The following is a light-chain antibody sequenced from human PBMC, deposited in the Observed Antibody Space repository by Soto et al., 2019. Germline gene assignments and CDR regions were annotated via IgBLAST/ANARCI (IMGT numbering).Light chain of an antibody. CDR2: AVS. CDR1: QNINNY. V-gene: IGKV1-39*01. J-gene: IGKJ4*01. CDR3: QQTSDTLSIT. Sequence: DIQMTQSPSSLSASVGDRVTITCRASQNINNYLNWYQHKPGKAPDLMIYAVSNLRSGVPSRFSGSGSGTNFTLSISSLQPEDLATYYCQQTSDTLSITFGGGTKVEI.